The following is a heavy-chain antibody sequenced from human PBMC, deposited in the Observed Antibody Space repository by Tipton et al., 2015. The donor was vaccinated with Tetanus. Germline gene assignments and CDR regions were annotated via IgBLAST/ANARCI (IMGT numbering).Heavy chain of an antibody. V-gene: IGHV3-48*03. J-gene: IGHJ4*02. Sequence: SLRLSCAASGFIFSSYGIHWVRQAPGKGLEWVSYIGTSGTTVFYADSVKGRFAVSRDDAKNSLYLQMNSLRAEDTAVYYCARDGFYYESRTYFDYWGQGNLVIVSS. CDR3: ARDGFYYESRTYFDY. CDR2: IGTSGTTV. D-gene: IGHD3-22*01. CDR1: GFIFSSYG.